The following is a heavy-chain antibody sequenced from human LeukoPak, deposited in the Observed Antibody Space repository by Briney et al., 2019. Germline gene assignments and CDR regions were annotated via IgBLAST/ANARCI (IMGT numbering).Heavy chain of an antibody. V-gene: IGHV4-4*07. Sequence: SETLSLTCTVSGGSINFYYWNWIRQPAGKGLEWIGRIYSTGSTNYSPSLKSRVTMSVDKSKNQFPLNLSSVTAADTAVYYCARGIADPYSFDSWGQGILVTVSS. CDR3: ARGIADPYSFDS. J-gene: IGHJ4*02. CDR2: IYSTGST. D-gene: IGHD6-13*01. CDR1: GGSINFYY.